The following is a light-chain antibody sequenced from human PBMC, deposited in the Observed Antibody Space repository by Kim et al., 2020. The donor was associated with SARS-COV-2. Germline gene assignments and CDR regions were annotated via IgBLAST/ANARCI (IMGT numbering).Light chain of an antibody. Sequence: EIVMTQSPAPLSMSPGERATLSCRASQSISSNLAWYQQKPGQAPRLLIYGASTRATGIPARFSGRGSGTEFTLTISSLQSEDFAVYYCQQYNNWLSWTFGQGTKVDIK. CDR3: QQYNNWLSWT. CDR1: QSISSN. V-gene: IGKV3-15*01. CDR2: GAS. J-gene: IGKJ1*01.